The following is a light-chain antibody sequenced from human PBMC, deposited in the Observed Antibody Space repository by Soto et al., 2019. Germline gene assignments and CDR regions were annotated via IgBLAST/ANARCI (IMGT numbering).Light chain of an antibody. J-gene: IGLJ3*02. V-gene: IGLV1-47*01. CDR3: ASWDDSLPGVV. Sequence: QSVLTQPPSASGTPGQRVTISCSGSSSNIGSNYVYWYQHLPGTAAKLLIYTNDQRPSGVPDRFSGSKSGTSASLAISGLRSEDEADYYCASWDDSLPGVVFGGGTKLTVL. CDR2: TND. CDR1: SSNIGSNY.